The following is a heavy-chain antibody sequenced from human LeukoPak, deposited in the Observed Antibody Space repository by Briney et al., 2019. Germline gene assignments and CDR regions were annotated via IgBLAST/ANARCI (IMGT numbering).Heavy chain of an antibody. CDR1: GFTFSRYW. J-gene: IGHJ4*02. V-gene: IGHV3-74*01. CDR2: INTDGPTT. Sequence: PGGSLRLSCAASGFTFSRYWMHWVRQTPEKGLVWVSRINTDGPTTDYAGSVKGRFTISRDNAKSTLYLQMNSLRAEDTAEYYCARANDNDGSSGYSHDYWGQGTLVTVSS. D-gene: IGHD3-22*01. CDR3: ARANDNDGSSGYSHDY.